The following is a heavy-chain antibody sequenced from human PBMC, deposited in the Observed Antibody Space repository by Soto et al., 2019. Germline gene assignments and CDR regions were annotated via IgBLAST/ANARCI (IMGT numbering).Heavy chain of an antibody. CDR2: IIPIFGTA. CDR1: GGTFSSYA. V-gene: IGHV1-69*13. J-gene: IGHJ2*01. CDR3: ASRSGNYYDSSGAHNYCYFDL. D-gene: IGHD3-22*01. Sequence: SVKVSCKASGGTFSSYAISWVRQAPGQGLEWMGGIIPIFGTANYAQKFQGRVTITADESTSTAYMELSSLRSEDTAVYYCASRSGNYYDSSGAHNYCYFDLWGPGTLVTVSS.